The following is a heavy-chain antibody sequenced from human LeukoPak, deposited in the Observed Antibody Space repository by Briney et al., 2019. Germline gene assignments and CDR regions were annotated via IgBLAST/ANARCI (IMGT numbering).Heavy chain of an antibody. J-gene: IGHJ4*02. V-gene: IGHV1-24*01. CDR2: FDPEDGET. CDR1: GYTLTELS. CDR3: ATSEVNYYGSGSYPPDY. D-gene: IGHD3-10*01. Sequence: ASVKVSCKVSGYTLTELSMHWVRQAPGKGLEWMGGFDPEDGETIYAQKFQGRVTMTEDTSTDTAYMELSSLRSEDTAVYYCATSEVNYYGSGSYPPDYWGQGTLVTVSS.